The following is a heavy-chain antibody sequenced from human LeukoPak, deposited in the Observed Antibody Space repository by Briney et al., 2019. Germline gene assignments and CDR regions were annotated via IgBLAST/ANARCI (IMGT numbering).Heavy chain of an antibody. D-gene: IGHD3-3*01. CDR2: IYHSGSA. CDR3: ARAPHDFWSGYFDY. Sequence: SETLSLTCTVSDYSISSGYYWGWIRQPPGKGLEWIGSIYHSGSAYYNPSLKSRVTISVDTSKNQFSLRLSSVTAADTAVYYCARAPHDFWSGYFDYWSQGTLVTVSS. J-gene: IGHJ4*02. V-gene: IGHV4-38-2*02. CDR1: DYSISSGYY.